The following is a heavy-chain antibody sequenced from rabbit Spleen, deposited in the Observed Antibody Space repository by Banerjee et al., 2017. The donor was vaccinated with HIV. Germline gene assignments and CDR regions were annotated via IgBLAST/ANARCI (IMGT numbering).Heavy chain of an antibody. V-gene: IGHV1S40*01. CDR1: GFSFSNNFY. D-gene: IGHD1-1*01. J-gene: IGHJ4*01. CDR2: IYAGIAGKA. CDR3: TRDDGSGHYIDGYFNL. Sequence: QSLEASGGGLGQPEGSLTLTCTTSGFSFSNNFYICWVRQAPRKGLEWVACIYAGIAGKAVYANWAKGRSTFSKSSSTAVTLQVTSLTAADTATYFCTRDDGSGHYIDGYFNLWGPGTLVTVS.